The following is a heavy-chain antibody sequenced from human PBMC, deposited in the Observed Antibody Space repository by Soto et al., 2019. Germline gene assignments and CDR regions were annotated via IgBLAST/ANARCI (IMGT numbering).Heavy chain of an antibody. J-gene: IGHJ3*02. CDR1: GGSFSGYY. CDR3: ARVGSQPAWGDDDAFDI. CDR2: INHSGST. Sequence: SETLSLTCAVYGGSFSGYYWSWIRQPPGKGLEWIGEINHSGSTNYNPSLKSRVTISVDTSKNQFSLKLSSVTAADTAVYYCARVGSQPAWGDDDAFDIWGQGTMVTVSS. V-gene: IGHV4-34*01. D-gene: IGHD7-27*01.